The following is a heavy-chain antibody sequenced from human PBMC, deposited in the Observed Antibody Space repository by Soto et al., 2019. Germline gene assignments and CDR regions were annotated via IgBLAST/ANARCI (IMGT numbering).Heavy chain of an antibody. D-gene: IGHD4-17*01. CDR2: IYYSGST. CDR3: ARDMTTAWYFDL. CDR1: GGSISSYY. Sequence: QVQLQESGPGLVKPSETLSLTCTVSGGSISSYYWSWIRQPPGKGLEWIGYIYYSGSTNYNPSLKSRXXIXVXXSKDQFSLKLSSVTAADTAVYYCARDMTTAWYFDLWGRGTLVTVSS. J-gene: IGHJ2*01. V-gene: IGHV4-59*01.